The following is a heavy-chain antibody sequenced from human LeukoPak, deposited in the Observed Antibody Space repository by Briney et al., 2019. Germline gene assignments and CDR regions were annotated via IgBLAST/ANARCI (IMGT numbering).Heavy chain of an antibody. CDR2: IFPDDSNT. CDR3: ARTTNFDY. Sequence: GESLKISCQGSGYRFSDSWIAWVRQVPGKGLEWMGIIFPDDSNTRYSPSFQGHITISADKSNNTAYLQWSSLKASDTAIYYCARTTNFDYWGQGTLVTVSS. CDR1: GYRFSDSW. D-gene: IGHD1-26*01. V-gene: IGHV5-51*01. J-gene: IGHJ4*02.